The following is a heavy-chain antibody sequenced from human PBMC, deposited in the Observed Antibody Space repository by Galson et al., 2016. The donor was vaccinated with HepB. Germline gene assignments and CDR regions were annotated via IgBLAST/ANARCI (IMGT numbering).Heavy chain of an antibody. Sequence: LSLTCSVSGSSITNYYWTWMRQPPGKGLEWIGYTHYSGYTSYNPSLGGRVPMSVDASKYQFSLILTSVTAADTAVYYCARRLVLQPGGSDHWGRGTLVIVSS. J-gene: IGHJ4*02. CDR1: GSSITNYY. CDR2: THYSGYT. V-gene: IGHV4-59*01. D-gene: IGHD3-16*02. CDR3: ARRLVLQPGGSDH.